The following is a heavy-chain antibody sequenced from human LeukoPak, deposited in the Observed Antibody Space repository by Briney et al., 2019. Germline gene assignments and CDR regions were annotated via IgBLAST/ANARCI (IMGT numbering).Heavy chain of an antibody. CDR2: IYSGDRT. V-gene: IGHV3-66*01. Sequence: GGALRLSCAASGFTVSTNYMCWVRQAPGKGLEWVSIIYSGDRTDYADSLKGRFTISRDTSKNTLYPQMSSLRAEDTAVYYCARDVRKQGLWSWGQGTLVTVSS. J-gene: IGHJ4*02. CDR3: ARDVRKQGLWS. CDR1: GFTVSTNY. D-gene: IGHD3-10*01.